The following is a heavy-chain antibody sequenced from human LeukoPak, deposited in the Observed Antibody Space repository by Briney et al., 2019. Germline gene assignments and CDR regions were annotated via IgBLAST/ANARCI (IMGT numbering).Heavy chain of an antibody. V-gene: IGHV4-59*08. J-gene: IGHJ3*02. CDR3: ARRRDESSGFHAFDI. CDR2: IYSSGST. Sequence: SETLSLTCTVSGGSLSNYYWTWIRQPPGKGLEWIAYIYSSGSTNYNLSLKSRLTISVDTSKNQFSLKLSSVTAADTALYYCARRRDESSGFHAFDIWGHGTMVTVSS. D-gene: IGHD3-22*01. CDR1: GGSLSNYY.